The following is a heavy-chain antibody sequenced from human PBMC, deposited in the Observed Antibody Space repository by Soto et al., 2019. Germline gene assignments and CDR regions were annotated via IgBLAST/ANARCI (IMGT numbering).Heavy chain of an antibody. CDR1: GGSISSYY. D-gene: IGHD2-15*01. CDR2: IYYSGST. CDR3: ARDKIPCSGGSCYLQDAVWYFDL. V-gene: IGHV4-59*01. J-gene: IGHJ2*01. Sequence: QVQLQESGPGLVKPSETLSLTCTVSGGSISSYYWSWIRQPPGKGLEWIGYIYYSGSTNYNPSLKSRVTQSVDTSKNQFSLKLSSVTAADTAVYYCARDKIPCSGGSCYLQDAVWYFDLWGRGTLVTVSS.